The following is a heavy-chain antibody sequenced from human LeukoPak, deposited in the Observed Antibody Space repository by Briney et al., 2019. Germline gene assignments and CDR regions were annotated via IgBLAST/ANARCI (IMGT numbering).Heavy chain of an antibody. Sequence: ASVKVSCKASGGTFSSYAISWVRQAPGQGLEWMGGIIPIFGTANYAQKFQGRVTITTDESTSTAYMELSSLRSEDTAVYYCARDHSGYSSSHDYWGQGTLVTVSS. D-gene: IGHD6-13*01. J-gene: IGHJ4*02. CDR2: IIPIFGTA. V-gene: IGHV1-69*05. CDR1: GGTFSSYA. CDR3: ARDHSGYSSSHDY.